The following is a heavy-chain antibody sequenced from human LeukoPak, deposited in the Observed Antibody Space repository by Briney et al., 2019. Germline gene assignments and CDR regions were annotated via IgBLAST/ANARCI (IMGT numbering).Heavy chain of an antibody. J-gene: IGHJ4*02. CDR3: ERDQGVIVFDY. V-gene: IGHV3-30-3*01. CDR2: ISYDGSNK. Sequence: PGRSLRLSCAASGFTFSSYAMHWVRQAPGEGREWVAVISYDGSNKYYADSVKGRFTISRDNAKDTLYLQMNSLRAEATAVYYCERDQGVIVFDYWGQGTLVTVSS. D-gene: IGHD3-22*01. CDR1: GFTFSSYA.